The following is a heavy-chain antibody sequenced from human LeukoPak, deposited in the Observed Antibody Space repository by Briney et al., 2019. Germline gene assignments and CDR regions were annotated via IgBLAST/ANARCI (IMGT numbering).Heavy chain of an antibody. J-gene: IGHJ4*02. Sequence: GGSLRLSCAVSGITLSNYGMSWVRQAPGKGREWVAGISGSGGSTNYADSVKGRFTISRDNPTNTLFLQMNSLRAEDTAVYFCAKRGVVIRVILVGFHREAYYFDSWGQGALVTVSS. V-gene: IGHV3-23*01. D-gene: IGHD2-21*01. CDR3: AKRGVVIRVILVGFHREAYYFDS. CDR1: GITLSNYG. CDR2: ISGSGGST.